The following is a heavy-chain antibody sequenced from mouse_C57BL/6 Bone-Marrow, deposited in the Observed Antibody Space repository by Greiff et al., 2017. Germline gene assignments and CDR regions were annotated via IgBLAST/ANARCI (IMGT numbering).Heavy chain of an antibody. Sequence: VQLQQSVAELVRPGASVKLSCTASGFNFNNSYMHWVKQRPEQGLEWIGRIDPANGNTKYAPKFQGKATLTADTSSNTAYRQLSSLTSEDSAVYYCARWGKIQGLYGSSLAYAMDYWGQGTSVTVSS. V-gene: IGHV14-3*01. J-gene: IGHJ4*01. CDR2: IDPANGNT. D-gene: IGHD1-1*01. CDR1: GFNFNNSY. CDR3: ARWGKIQGLYGSSLAYAMDY.